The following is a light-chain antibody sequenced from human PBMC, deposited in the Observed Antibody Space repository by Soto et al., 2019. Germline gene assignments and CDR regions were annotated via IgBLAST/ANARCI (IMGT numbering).Light chain of an antibody. J-gene: IGKJ4*01. Sequence: EIVLTQSPATLSLSPGERATLSCRASQSVSYCIAWYQQKPGQAPRLLIYDASNRATGIPARFSGSGSGTDFNLTISSLEPEDFAVYYCQQRSSWPLTFGGGTKVEIK. V-gene: IGKV3-11*01. CDR1: QSVSYC. CDR3: QQRSSWPLT. CDR2: DAS.